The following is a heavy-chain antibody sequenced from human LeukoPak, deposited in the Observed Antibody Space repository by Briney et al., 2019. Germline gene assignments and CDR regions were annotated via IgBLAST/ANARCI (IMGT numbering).Heavy chain of an antibody. J-gene: IGHJ4*02. V-gene: IGHV3-30*18. D-gene: IGHD6-13*01. CDR3: AKDRETTASGTFDF. CDR1: GFTFNNYG. Sequence: GGALRLSCAASGFTFNNYGMHYVRQAPGKGRKWVAGISDDGRNKNYAGSVKGRFTISRDSSNNTLYLQMNSLRAEDTGVYFCAKDRETTASGTFDFRGQGTLVTVSS. CDR2: ISDDGRNK.